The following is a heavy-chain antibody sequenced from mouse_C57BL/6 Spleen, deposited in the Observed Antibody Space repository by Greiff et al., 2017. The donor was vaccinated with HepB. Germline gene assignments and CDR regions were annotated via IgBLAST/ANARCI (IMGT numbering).Heavy chain of an antibody. D-gene: IGHD2-2*01. V-gene: IGHV1-85*01. CDR1: GYTFTSYD. J-gene: IGHJ4*01. Sequence: QVQLKESGPELVKPGASVKLSCKASGYTFTSYDINWVKQRPGQGLEWIGWIYPRDGSTKYNEKFKGKATLTVDTSSSTAYMELHSLTSEDSAVYFCARKGLRRDYYAMDYWGQGTSVTVSS. CDR3: ARKGLRRDYYAMDY. CDR2: IYPRDGST.